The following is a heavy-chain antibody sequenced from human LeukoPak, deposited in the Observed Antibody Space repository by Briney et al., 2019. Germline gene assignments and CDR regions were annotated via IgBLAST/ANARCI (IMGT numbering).Heavy chain of an antibody. CDR1: GYTFTSYY. CDR2: INPSGGST. J-gene: IGHJ3*02. D-gene: IGHD2-15*01. V-gene: IGHV1-46*01. CDR3: ARRGLPRSGSGHDAFDI. Sequence: GASVKASCKASGYTFTSYYMHWVRQAPGQGLEWMGIINPSGGSTSYAQKFQGRVTMTRDTSTSTVYMELSSLRSEDTAVYYCARRGLPRSGSGHDAFDIWGQGTMVTVSS.